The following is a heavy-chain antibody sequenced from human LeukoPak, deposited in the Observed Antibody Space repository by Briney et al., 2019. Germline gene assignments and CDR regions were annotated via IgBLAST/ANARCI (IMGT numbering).Heavy chain of an antibody. J-gene: IGHJ4*02. V-gene: IGHV3-30*02. Sequence: GGSLRLSCAASGFTFSSYGMHWVRQAPGKGLEWVAFIRYDGSNKYYADSVKGRFTISRDNSKNTLYLQMNSLRAEDTAVYYCAKDRLDYYDSSGLIDYWGQGTLVTVSS. CDR3: AKDRLDYYDSSGLIDY. D-gene: IGHD3-22*01. CDR2: IRYDGSNK. CDR1: GFTFSSYG.